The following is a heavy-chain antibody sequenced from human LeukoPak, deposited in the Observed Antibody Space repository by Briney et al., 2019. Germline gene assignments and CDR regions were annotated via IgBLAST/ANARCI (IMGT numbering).Heavy chain of an antibody. CDR3: ASPYYDILTGSVWYGMDV. V-gene: IGHV3-74*01. Sequence: PGGSLRLSCAAPGFTFSSYWMHWVRQAPGKGLVWVSRINSDGSSTSYADSVKGRFTISRDNAKNTLYLQMNSLRAEDTAVYYCASPYYDILTGSVWYGMDVWGQGTTVTVSS. D-gene: IGHD3-9*01. CDR2: INSDGSST. CDR1: GFTFSSYW. J-gene: IGHJ6*02.